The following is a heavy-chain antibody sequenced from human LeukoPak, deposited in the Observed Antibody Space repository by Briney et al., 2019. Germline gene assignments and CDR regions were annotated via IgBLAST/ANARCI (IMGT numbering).Heavy chain of an antibody. D-gene: IGHD3-16*01. Sequence: SGGSLRLSCAASGFTVSSNYMSWVRQAPGKGLEWVSRINTDGSSTSYADSVKGRFTISRDNAKNTLYLQMNSLRAEDTAVYYCARGGLEPVDYWGQGTLVTVSS. J-gene: IGHJ4*02. V-gene: IGHV3-74*01. CDR2: INTDGSST. CDR3: ARGGLEPVDY. CDR1: GFTVSSNY.